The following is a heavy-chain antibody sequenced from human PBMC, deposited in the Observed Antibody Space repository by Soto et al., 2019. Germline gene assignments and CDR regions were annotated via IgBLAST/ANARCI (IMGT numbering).Heavy chain of an antibody. D-gene: IGHD3-10*01. CDR1: GGSISSGYYY. J-gene: IGHJ3*02. V-gene: IGHV4-30-4*02. CDR2: IYYSGNT. CDR3: ASGRGATYDAFAI. Sequence: PSETLSLTCSVSGGSISSGYYYWSWIRQPPGKGLEWIGNIYYSGNTNYNPSLKSRVTISIDTSKNQFSLKVVSLTAADTAFYYCASGRGATYDAFAIWGPGTLVT.